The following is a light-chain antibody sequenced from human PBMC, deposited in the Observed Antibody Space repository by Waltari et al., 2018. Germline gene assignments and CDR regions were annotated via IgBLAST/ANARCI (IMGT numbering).Light chain of an antibody. CDR2: WAS. CDR1: QSVLYSPNSKNY. J-gene: IGKJ1*01. CDR3: HQYSTTPWT. Sequence: LAVSLGERATINCKSSQSVLYSPNSKNYLAWYQQKPGQPPKLLIYWASTRESGVPDRFSGSGSGTDFTLTISSLQAEDVAVYYCHQYSTTPWTFGQGTKVEI. V-gene: IGKV4-1*01.